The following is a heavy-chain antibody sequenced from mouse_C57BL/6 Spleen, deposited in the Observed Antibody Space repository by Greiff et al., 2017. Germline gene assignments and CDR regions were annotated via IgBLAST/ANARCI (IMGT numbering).Heavy chain of an antibody. J-gene: IGHJ4*01. V-gene: IGHV14-2*01. Sequence: VQLKESGAELVKPGASVKLSCTASGFNIKDYYMHWVKQRTEQGLEWIGRIDPEDGETKYAPKFQGKATITADTPSNTAYLQLSSLTSEDTAVYYCASGGSLYYYAMDYWGQGTSVTVSS. CDR1: GFNIKDYY. CDR3: ASGGSLYYYAMDY. CDR2: IDPEDGET. D-gene: IGHD1-1*01.